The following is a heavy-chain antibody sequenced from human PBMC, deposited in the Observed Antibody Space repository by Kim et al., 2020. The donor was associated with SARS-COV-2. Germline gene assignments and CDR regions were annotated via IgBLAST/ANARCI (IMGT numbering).Heavy chain of an antibody. V-gene: IGHV1-24*01. CDR3: ARWSILTGYYKEYYFDY. CDR2: FDPEEGER. CDR1: GHTLRELS. D-gene: IGHD3-9*01. Sequence: ASVKVSCKVSGHTLRELSIHWVRQPPGKGLEWMGGFDPEEGERIYAEKFQGRVTLTEDTSTDTAYMELSSLRSEDTAVYYCARWSILTGYYKEYYFDYWGQGTLVTVSS. J-gene: IGHJ4*02.